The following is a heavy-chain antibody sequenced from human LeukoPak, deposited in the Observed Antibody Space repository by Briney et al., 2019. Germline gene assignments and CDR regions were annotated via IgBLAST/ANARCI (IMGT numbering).Heavy chain of an antibody. V-gene: IGHV3-48*01. Sequence: GGSLRLSCAASGFTFSSYSMNWGREAPGEGLEWVSYISSSSSTISYADSVKGRFTISRDNAKNSLYLQMNSLRAEDTAVYYCARVYNWNYLNYYYYMDVWGKGTTVTVSS. D-gene: IGHD1-7*01. J-gene: IGHJ6*03. CDR3: ARVYNWNYLNYYYYMDV. CDR1: GFTFSSYS. CDR2: ISSSSSTI.